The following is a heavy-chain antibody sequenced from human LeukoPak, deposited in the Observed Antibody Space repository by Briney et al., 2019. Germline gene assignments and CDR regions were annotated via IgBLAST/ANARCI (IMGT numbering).Heavy chain of an antibody. D-gene: IGHD3-16*02. Sequence: ASVKVSRKVSVYTLTELAIHWVRQAPGKGLEWMGAFDPEDGGTIYAQKFQGRITLTEDTSTDTAYMELRSLSSEDTAVYYCATARVRLGELSLPEVRDDWGQGTLISVSS. J-gene: IGHJ4*02. CDR3: ATARVRLGELSLPEVRDD. CDR2: FDPEDGGT. V-gene: IGHV1-24*01. CDR1: VYTLTELA.